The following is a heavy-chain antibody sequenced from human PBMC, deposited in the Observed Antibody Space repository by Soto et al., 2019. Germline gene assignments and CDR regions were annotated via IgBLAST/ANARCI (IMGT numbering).Heavy chain of an antibody. D-gene: IGHD3-16*01. CDR1: GGSISSGGYY. CDR2: IYYSGST. CDR3: ARVGSGLGEPGILL. Sequence: SETLSLTCTVSGGSISSGGYYWSWIRQHPGKGLEWIGYIYYSGSTYYNPSLKSRVTISVDTSKNQFSLKLSSVNAADTAVYYCARVGSGLGEPGILLWGQGTMVTVSS. V-gene: IGHV4-31*03. J-gene: IGHJ3*01.